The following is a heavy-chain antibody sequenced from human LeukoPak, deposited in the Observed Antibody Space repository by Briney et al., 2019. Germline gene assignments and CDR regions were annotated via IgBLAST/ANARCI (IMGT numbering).Heavy chain of an antibody. J-gene: IGHJ4*02. CDR2: IYSAGRT. CDR1: GFTVTQNY. CDR3: ARVEDSGSADY. Sequence: GGSLRPSCAASGFTVTQNYMTWVRQAPGKGLEWVSVIYSAGRTYYSDSVRGRFTISRDNSNNTLYLQMNSLRAKDTAVYYCARVEDSGSADYWGQGTLVTVSS. V-gene: IGHV3-53*01. D-gene: IGHD3-10*01.